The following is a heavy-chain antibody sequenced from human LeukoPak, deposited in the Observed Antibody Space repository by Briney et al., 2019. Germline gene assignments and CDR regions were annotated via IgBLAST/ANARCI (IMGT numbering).Heavy chain of an antibody. CDR2: ITSSSSYT. V-gene: IGHV3-11*03. CDR1: GFKFSDYY. J-gene: IGHJ4*02. CDR3: AKQYDFWSGPDY. D-gene: IGHD3-3*01. Sequence: PGGSLRLSCAASGFKFSDYYMSWIRQAPGKGLEWVSYITSSSSYTNYADSVKGRFTISRDNAKNSLYLQMNSLRAEDTAVYYCAKQYDFWSGPDYWGQGTLVTVSS.